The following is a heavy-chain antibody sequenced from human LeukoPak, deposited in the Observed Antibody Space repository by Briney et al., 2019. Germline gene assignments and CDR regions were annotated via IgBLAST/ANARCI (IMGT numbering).Heavy chain of an antibody. CDR3: ARDATAIFGVVITNWFDP. Sequence: SETLSLTCTVSGGSISSGDYYWSWIRQPPGKGLEWIGYIYYSGSTYYNPSLKSRVTISVDTSKNQFSLKLSSVTAADTAVYYCARDATAIFGVVITNWFDPWGQGTLVTVSS. D-gene: IGHD3-3*01. CDR2: IYYSGST. J-gene: IGHJ5*02. CDR1: GGSISSGDYY. V-gene: IGHV4-30-4*08.